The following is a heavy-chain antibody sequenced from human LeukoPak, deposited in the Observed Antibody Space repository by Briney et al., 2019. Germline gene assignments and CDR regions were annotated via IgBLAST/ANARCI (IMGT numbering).Heavy chain of an antibody. D-gene: IGHD3-10*01. J-gene: IGHJ6*03. CDR2: INPSGGST. CDR3: ARGPRITMIRGGQWYYYMDV. V-gene: IGHV1-46*01. CDR1: GYTFTIYY. Sequence: GASVKVSFTASGYTFTIYYMHWGRQAPGQGLEWMGIINPSGGSTSYAQKFQGRVTITRDMSTSTVYMELSSLRSDDTAVYYCARGPRITMIRGGQWYYYMDVWGKGTTVTISS.